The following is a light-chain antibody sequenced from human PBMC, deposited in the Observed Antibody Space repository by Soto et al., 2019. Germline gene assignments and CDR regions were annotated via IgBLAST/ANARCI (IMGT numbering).Light chain of an antibody. J-gene: IGKJ2*01. CDR2: GAS. V-gene: IGKV3-15*01. Sequence: EIVMTQSPATLSVSPGERATLSCRASQSVSSNLAWYQQTPGQAPRLLIYGASTRATGIPARFSGSGSGTEFTLTISSLQSEDFAVYYCQQYNNWPPLSTFGQGTKLEIK. CDR3: QQYNNWPPLST. CDR1: QSVSSN.